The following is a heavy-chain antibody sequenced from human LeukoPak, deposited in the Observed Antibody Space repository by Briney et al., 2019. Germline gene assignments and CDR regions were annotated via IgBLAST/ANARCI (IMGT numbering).Heavy chain of an antibody. V-gene: IGHV3-23*01. CDR2: ISGSGGSI. D-gene: IGHD3-3*02. CDR1: GFTFSSYG. CDR3: ARVPQLAPGDY. Sequence: GGSLRLSCAASGFTFSSYGMSWVRQAPGKGLEWVSAISGSGGSIYYADSVKGRFTISRDNAKNSLYLQMNSLRAEDTAVYYCARVPQLAPGDYWGQGTLVTVSS. J-gene: IGHJ4*02.